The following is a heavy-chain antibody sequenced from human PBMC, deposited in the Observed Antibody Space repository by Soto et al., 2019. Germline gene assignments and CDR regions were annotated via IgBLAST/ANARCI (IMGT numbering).Heavy chain of an antibody. V-gene: IGHV3-9*01. Sequence: DVQLVESGGGLVQPGRSLRLSCAASGFTFDDYAMHWVRQAPGKGLEWVSGISWNSGSIGYADSVKGRFTISRDNAKNSLYLQMNSLRAEDTALYYCAKLSWVPAATTPQQFDYWGQGTLVTVSS. CDR2: ISWNSGSI. D-gene: IGHD2-2*01. CDR1: GFTFDDYA. J-gene: IGHJ4*02. CDR3: AKLSWVPAATTPQQFDY.